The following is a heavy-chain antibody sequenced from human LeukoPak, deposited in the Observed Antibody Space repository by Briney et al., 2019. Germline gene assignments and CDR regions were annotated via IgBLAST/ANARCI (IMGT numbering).Heavy chain of an antibody. J-gene: IGHJ3*02. V-gene: IGHV3-7*01. CDR1: GFTFSSYW. D-gene: IGHD6-19*01. CDR2: IKQDGSEK. CDR3: ARRPLRFGSGWPKGVGAFDI. Sequence: HPGGSLRLSCAASGFTFSSYWMSWVRQAPGKGLEWVANIKQDGSEKYYVDSVKGRFTISRDNAKDSLYLQMNSLRAEDTAVYYCARRPLRFGSGWPKGVGAFDIWGQGTMVTVSS.